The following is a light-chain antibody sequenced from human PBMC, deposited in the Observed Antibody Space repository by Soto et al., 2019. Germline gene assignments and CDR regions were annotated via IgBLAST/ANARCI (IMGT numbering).Light chain of an antibody. J-gene: IGKJ1*01. CDR3: QQYHSSPRT. CDR2: DAS. Sequence: DIVLTQSPGTLPLSPGQRVTLSCRASQSISSSHLAWYQQRPGQAPRLLIYDASNRATGISDRFTGSGSGTDFTLTITRLEPEDFAVYYCQQYHSSPRTFGQGTKVDIK. CDR1: QSISSSH. V-gene: IGKV3-20*01.